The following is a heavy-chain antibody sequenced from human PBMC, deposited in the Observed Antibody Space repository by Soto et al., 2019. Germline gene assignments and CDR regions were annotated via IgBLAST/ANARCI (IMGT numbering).Heavy chain of an antibody. CDR2: MNPGSGGT. Sequence: ASVKVSCKASGYTFTNNDVSWVRQATGQGLEWMGWMNPGSGGTGYAQKFQGRVTMTRDISIATAYMELNSLTSEDTAIYYCARMESFGSLNWFDPWGQGTLVTAPQ. V-gene: IGHV1-8*02. D-gene: IGHD5-18*01. CDR1: GYTFTNND. J-gene: IGHJ5*02. CDR3: ARMESFGSLNWFDP.